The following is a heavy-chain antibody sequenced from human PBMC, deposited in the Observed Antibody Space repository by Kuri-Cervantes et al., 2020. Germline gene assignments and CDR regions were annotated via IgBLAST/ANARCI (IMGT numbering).Heavy chain of an antibody. V-gene: IGHV3-30*02. D-gene: IGHD6-19*01. J-gene: IGHJ6*03. CDR2: IRHDESNE. Sequence: GGSLRLSCAASGFIFSSFGMHWVRQAPGKGLEWVAFIRHDESNEYSADSVKGRFTISRDNAKNSLYLQMNSLRAEDTSLYYCAKAVAGPDPYCFYYMDVWGKGTTVTVSS. CDR3: AKAVAGPDPYCFYYMDV. CDR1: GFIFSSFG.